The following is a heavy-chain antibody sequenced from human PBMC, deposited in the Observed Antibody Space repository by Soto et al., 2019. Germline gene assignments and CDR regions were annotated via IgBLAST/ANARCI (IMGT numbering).Heavy chain of an antibody. Sequence: VQLVESGGGLVQPGGSLRLFCAASRFLFSRYCVLCVRQARGKGRVWVSRINSDGSSTSYADSVKGRFTISRDNAKNTLYLQMNSLRAEDTAVYYCAREYSSSGYYYGMDVWGQGTTVTVSS. D-gene: IGHD6-6*01. CDR1: RFLFSRYC. V-gene: IGHV3-74*01. CDR3: AREYSSSGYYYGMDV. J-gene: IGHJ6*02. CDR2: INSDGSST.